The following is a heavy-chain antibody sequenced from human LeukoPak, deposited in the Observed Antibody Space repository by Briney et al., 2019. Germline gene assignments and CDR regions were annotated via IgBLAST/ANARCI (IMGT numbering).Heavy chain of an antibody. D-gene: IGHD4-17*01. J-gene: IGHJ6*02. Sequence: ASVKVSCKASGGTFSSYAISWVRQAPGQGLEWMGRIIPILGIANYAQKFQGRVTITADKSTSTAYMELSSLRSEDTAVYYCARHLRTVNYGMDVWGQGTTVTVSS. V-gene: IGHV1-69*04. CDR2: IIPILGIA. CDR1: GGTFSSYA. CDR3: ARHLRTVNYGMDV.